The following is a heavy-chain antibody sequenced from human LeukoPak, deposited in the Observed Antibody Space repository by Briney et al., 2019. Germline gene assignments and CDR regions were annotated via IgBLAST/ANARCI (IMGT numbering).Heavy chain of an antibody. CDR1: GYTFTSYA. J-gene: IGHJ4*02. V-gene: IGHV1-3*01. CDR3: ARDQGEVRGVIIYYFDY. CDR2: INAGNGNT. Sequence: GASVKVSCKASGYTFTSYAMHWVRQAPGQRLEWMGWINAGNGNTKYSQKFQGRVTITRDTSASTAYMELSSLRSEDTAVYYCARDQGEVRGVIIYYFDYWGQGTLVTVSS. D-gene: IGHD3-10*01.